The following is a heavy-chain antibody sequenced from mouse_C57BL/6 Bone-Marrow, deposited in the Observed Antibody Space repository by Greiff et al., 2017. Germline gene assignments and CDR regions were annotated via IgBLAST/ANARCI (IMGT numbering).Heavy chain of an antibody. D-gene: IGHD1-1*01. V-gene: IGHV1-19*01. CDR3: ARWITTVVVPMDY. CDR2: INPYNGGT. Sequence: VQLQQSGPVLVKPGASVKMSCKASGYAFTDYYMNWVKQSHGKSLEWIGVINPYNGGTSYNQKFKGKATLTVDKSSSTAYMELNSLTSEDSAVYYCARWITTVVVPMDYWGQGTSVTVSS. CDR1: GYAFTDYY. J-gene: IGHJ4*01.